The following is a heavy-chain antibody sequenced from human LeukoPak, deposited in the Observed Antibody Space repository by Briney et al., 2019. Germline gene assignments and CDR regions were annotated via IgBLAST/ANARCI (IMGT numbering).Heavy chain of an antibody. Sequence: ASVKVSCKASGYTFVAYFMHWVRQAPGQGLEWMGWINPNNGDTDSAQKFKGRVTMTRDTSISTVYMELTRLTSDDTTVYFCARDGALWVGDFTFYFDSWGQGSLVTVSS. CDR1: GYTFVAYF. CDR3: ARDGALWVGDFTFYFDS. V-gene: IGHV1-2*02. J-gene: IGHJ4*02. D-gene: IGHD3-10*01. CDR2: INPNNGDT.